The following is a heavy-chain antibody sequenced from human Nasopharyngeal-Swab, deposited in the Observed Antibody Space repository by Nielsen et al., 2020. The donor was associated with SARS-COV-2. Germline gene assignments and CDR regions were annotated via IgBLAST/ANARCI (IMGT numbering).Heavy chain of an antibody. J-gene: IGHJ5*02. CDR3: ARVPRVDIVVVPAAYEVWFDP. Sequence: SETLSLTCTVSGGSISSGGYYWSWIRQHPGKGLEWIGYIYYSGSNYYNPSLKSRVTISVDTSKNQFSLKLSSVTAADTAVYYCARVPRVDIVVVPAAYEVWFDPWGQGTLVTVSS. CDR2: IYYSGSN. V-gene: IGHV4-31*03. D-gene: IGHD2-2*03. CDR1: GGSISSGGYY.